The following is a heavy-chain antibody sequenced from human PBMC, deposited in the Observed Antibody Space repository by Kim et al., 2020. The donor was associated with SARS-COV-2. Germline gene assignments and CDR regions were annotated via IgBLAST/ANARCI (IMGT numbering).Heavy chain of an antibody. D-gene: IGHD3-3*01. CDR3: ARGNFGVRGGGY. CDR1: GFTFSSYW. V-gene: IGHV3-74*01. Sequence: GGSLRLSCAASGFTFSSYWMHWVRQGPGKGLMWVSRINNDGSDTIYADSVKGRFTISRDNAKNMVYLQMNNLRVDDTAIYYCARGNFGVRGGGYGGQGTLVTVSS. CDR2: INNDGSDT. J-gene: IGHJ4*02.